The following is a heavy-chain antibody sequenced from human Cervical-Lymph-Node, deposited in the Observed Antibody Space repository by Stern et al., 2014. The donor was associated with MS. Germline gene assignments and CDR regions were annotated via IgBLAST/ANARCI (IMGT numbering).Heavy chain of an antibody. J-gene: IGHJ4*02. CDR3: ARTRPNLGIYFDY. CDR1: GDSVSSGSYY. CDR2: IYYSGST. D-gene: IGHD1-1*01. Sequence: LQLQESGPGLVKPSETLSLTCTVSGDSVSSGSYYWSWIRQPPGQGLEWIGYIYYSGSTNYNPSLKSRVTISVDTSKNQFSLNLTSVTAADTAVFYCARTRPNLGIYFDYWGQGTLVTVSS. V-gene: IGHV4-61*01.